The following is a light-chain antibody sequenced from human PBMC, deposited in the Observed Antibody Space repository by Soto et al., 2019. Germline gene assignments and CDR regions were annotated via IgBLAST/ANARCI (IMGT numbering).Light chain of an antibody. Sequence: QSVLTQPPSVSGSPGQSVTISCTGTSSDVGSYNRLSWYQQPPGTAPKLIMYEVNTRPSGVPDRFSGSKSGSTASLTISGLQAEDEADYYCSLYISGSTYVFGTGTKVPS. CDR1: SSDVGSYNR. CDR2: EVN. V-gene: IGLV2-18*01. J-gene: IGLJ1*01. CDR3: SLYISGSTYV.